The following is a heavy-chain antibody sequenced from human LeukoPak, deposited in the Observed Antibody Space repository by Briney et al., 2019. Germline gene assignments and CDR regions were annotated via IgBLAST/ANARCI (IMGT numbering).Heavy chain of an antibody. CDR3: ARGANMDTAMVY. CDR2: MNPNSGNA. CDR1: GYTFTSYD. V-gene: IGHV1-8*01. J-gene: IGHJ4*02. D-gene: IGHD5-18*01. Sequence: ASVKISCKASGYTFTSYDINWVRQATGQGLEWMGWMNPNSGNAGYAQKFQGRVTMTRNTSISTAYMELSSLRSEDTAVYYCARGANMDTAMVYWGQGTLVTVSS.